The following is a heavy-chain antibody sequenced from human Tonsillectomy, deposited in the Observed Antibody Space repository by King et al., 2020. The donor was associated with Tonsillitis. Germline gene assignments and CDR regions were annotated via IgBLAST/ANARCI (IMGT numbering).Heavy chain of an antibody. Sequence: VQLQESGPRLVKPSQTLSVTCDISGDSVSSKFAAWHWIRQSPSRVLEWLGRTFYRTKWNYDYAISVKGRINIIVDTSRNQVSLQLNSVTPEDTAVYYCARDDESSGSDILFDYWGQGTLVTVSS. V-gene: IGHV6-1*01. CDR1: GDSVSSKFAA. CDR2: TFYRTKWNY. CDR3: ARDDESSGSDILFDY. J-gene: IGHJ4*02. D-gene: IGHD6-19*01.